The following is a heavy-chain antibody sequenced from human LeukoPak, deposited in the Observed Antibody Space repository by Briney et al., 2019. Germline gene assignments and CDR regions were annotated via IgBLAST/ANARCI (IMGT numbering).Heavy chain of an antibody. V-gene: IGHV7-4-1*02. J-gene: IGHJ4*02. CDR2: INTNTGNP. D-gene: IGHD4-17*01. Sequence: ASVKVSCKASGYTFNNYAMNWVRQAPGQGLEWMGWINTNTGNPTYAQGFTGRFVFSLDTSVSTAYLQISSLKAEDTVVYYCARSNNDGDYLGVGFDYWGQGTLVTVSS. CDR3: ARSNNDGDYLGVGFDY. CDR1: GYTFNNYA.